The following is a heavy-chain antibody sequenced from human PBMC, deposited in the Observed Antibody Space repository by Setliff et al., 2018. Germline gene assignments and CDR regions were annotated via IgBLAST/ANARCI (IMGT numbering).Heavy chain of an antibody. CDR1: GYSISSGYY. D-gene: IGHD6-19*01. CDR2: IYHSGST. V-gene: IGHV4-38-2*02. CDR3: ATYSSGWYYFDY. Sequence: TLSLTCTVSGYSISSGYYWGWIRQPPGKGLGWIGSIYHSGSTYYNPSLKSRVTISVDTSKNQFSLKLSSVTAADTAVYYCATYSSGWYYFDYWGQGTLVTVSS. J-gene: IGHJ4*02.